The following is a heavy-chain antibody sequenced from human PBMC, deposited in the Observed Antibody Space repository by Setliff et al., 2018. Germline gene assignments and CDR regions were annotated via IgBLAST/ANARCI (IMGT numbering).Heavy chain of an antibody. J-gene: IGHJ6*03. CDR2: IHYSENT. CDR1: GGSITSGRYY. D-gene: IGHD6-13*01. CDR3: ARRPYSTTYYYYYYYMDV. Sequence: SETLSLTCTVSGGSITSGRYYWGWIRQPPGQGLEWIASIHYSENTYYNPSLKTRVTISVDTSKNQFSLNLNSVTAADTAVYYCARRPYSTTYYYYYYYMDVWGKGTTVTVSS. V-gene: IGHV4-39*01.